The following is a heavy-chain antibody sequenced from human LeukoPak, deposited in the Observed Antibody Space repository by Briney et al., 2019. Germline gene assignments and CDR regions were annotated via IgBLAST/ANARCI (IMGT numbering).Heavy chain of an antibody. V-gene: IGHV3-48*04. CDR1: GFSFSIYG. J-gene: IGHJ4*02. Sequence: TGGSLRLSCEASGFSFSIYGMSWIRQAPGKGMEWVAYISPNSDNIHYADSVKGRFTISRDNAKNSLFLQVNSLRAEDTAVYYCVRETGWLFDFWGQGTLVIVSS. CDR3: VRETGWLFDF. CDR2: ISPNSDNI. D-gene: IGHD5-12*01.